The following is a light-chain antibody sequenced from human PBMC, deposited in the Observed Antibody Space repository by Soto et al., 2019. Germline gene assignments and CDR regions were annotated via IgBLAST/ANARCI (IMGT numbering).Light chain of an antibody. CDR1: QSVSSW. J-gene: IGKJ1*01. V-gene: IGKV1-5*03. CDR3: QQYNNYPRT. Sequence: DIQMTQSPSTLSASVGDRVTITCRASQSVSSWLAWYQQKPGEAPKLLIYKASSLESGVPSRFSGSGSGTEFTLTISSLQPDDFATYYCQQYNNYPRTFGQGTKVEIK. CDR2: KAS.